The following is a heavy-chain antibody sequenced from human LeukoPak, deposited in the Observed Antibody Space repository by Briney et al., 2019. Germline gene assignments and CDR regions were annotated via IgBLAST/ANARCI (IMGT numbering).Heavy chain of an antibody. J-gene: IGHJ6*02. CDR2: IYYSGST. CDR1: GGSISSYY. D-gene: IGHD3-10*01. CDR3: ARYGGSGSYYTPHYYGMDV. V-gene: IGHV4-59*01. Sequence: SETLSLTCTVSGGSISSYYWSWIRQPAGKGLEWIGYIYYSGSTNYNPSLKSRVTISVDTSKNQFSLKLSSVTAADTAVYYCARYGGSGSYYTPHYYGMDVWGQGTTVTVSS.